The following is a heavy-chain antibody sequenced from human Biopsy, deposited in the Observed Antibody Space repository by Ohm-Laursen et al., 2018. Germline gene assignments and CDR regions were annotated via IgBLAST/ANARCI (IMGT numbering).Heavy chain of an antibody. Sequence: EASVKVSCKASGYTFTSYDINWVRQAPGQGPEWMGWINPNNGNTGYAPQFQGRVSMTTDTSISTAYMELSGLTFEDTAVYYCVRTPTISVGGTWSRYWFFDIWGRGTLITVSS. CDR1: GYTFTSYD. J-gene: IGHJ2*01. CDR2: INPNNGNT. V-gene: IGHV1-8*02. CDR3: VRTPTISVGGTWSRYWFFDI. D-gene: IGHD6-19*01.